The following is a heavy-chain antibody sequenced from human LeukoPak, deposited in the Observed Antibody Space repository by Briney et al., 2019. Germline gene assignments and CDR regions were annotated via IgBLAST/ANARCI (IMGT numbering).Heavy chain of an antibody. CDR2: MQDDGSNE. J-gene: IGHJ4*02. D-gene: IGHD3-10*01. CDR3: ARGIGDTMVRGY. CDR1: RSTFSSYG. Sequence: GGSLRLSCAASRSTFSSYGMHWVRQAPGKGLEWVAYMQDDGSNEQYADSVKGRFSISRDSSKNTLYHQMNSLRADDTAVYYCARGIGDTMVRGYWGQGTLVTVSS. V-gene: IGHV3-30*02.